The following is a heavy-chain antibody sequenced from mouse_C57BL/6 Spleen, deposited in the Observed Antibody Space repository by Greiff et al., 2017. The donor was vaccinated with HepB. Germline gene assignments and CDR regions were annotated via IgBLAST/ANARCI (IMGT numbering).Heavy chain of an antibody. CDR1: GYAFTNYL. CDR2: INPGSGGT. D-gene: IGHD3-2*02. CDR3: ARWDSSGYPPMDY. V-gene: IGHV1-54*01. Sequence: VQLQQSGAELVRPGTSVKVSCKASGYAFTNYLIEWVKQRPGQGLEWIGVINPGSGGTNYNEKFKGKATLTADKSSSTAYMQLSSLTSEDSAVYFCARWDSSGYPPMDYWGQGTSVTVSS. J-gene: IGHJ4*01.